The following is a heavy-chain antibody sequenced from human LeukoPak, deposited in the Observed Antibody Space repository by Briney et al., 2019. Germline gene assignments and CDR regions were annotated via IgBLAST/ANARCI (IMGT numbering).Heavy chain of an antibody. CDR1: GXTFSNYE. CDR3: SSSTAIGY. Sequence: AGGSLRLSCAASGXTFSNYEMNWVRQAPGKGLEWVSYISSSGRTIYYADSVKGRFTISRDNAKNSLYLQMSSLRTEDTAVYYCSSSTAIGYWGQGTLVTVSS. V-gene: IGHV3-48*03. J-gene: IGHJ4*02. CDR2: ISSSGRTI.